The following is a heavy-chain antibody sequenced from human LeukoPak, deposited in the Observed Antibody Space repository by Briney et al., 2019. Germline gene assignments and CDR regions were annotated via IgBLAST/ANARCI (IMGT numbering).Heavy chain of an antibody. CDR3: ARGDGIRVPFDY. J-gene: IGHJ4*02. CDR1: GGSISSYY. CDR2: IYTSGST. Sequence: SETLSLTCTVSGGSISSYYWSWIRQPPGKGLEWIGYIYTSGSTNYNPSLKSRVTISVDTSKNQFSLKLSSVTAADTAVYYCARGDGIRVPFDYWGREPWSPSPQ. V-gene: IGHV4-4*09. D-gene: IGHD2-2*01.